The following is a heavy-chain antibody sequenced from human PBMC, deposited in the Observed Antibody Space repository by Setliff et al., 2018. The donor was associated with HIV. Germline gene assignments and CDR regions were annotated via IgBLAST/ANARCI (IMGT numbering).Heavy chain of an antibody. CDR3: ATSRVVRRGPLPFDY. V-gene: IGHV1-69-2*01. D-gene: IGHD3-10*01. J-gene: IGHJ4*01. CDR2: IDPVNGET. Sequence: ASVKVSCKASRYTFTDYYIHWVQQAPGKGLEWMGRIDPVNGETTYAENFQGRVAITADTSTDTAYLKLSSLKSDDTAVYYCATSRVVRRGPLPFDYWGKGTLVTVSS. CDR1: RYTFTDYY.